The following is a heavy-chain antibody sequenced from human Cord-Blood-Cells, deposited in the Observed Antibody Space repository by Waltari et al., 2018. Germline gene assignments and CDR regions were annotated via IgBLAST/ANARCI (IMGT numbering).Heavy chain of an antibody. V-gene: IGHV4-34*01. CDR3: ARKRYYDSSGYYYFKKNDAFDI. CDR1: GGYFSGYY. Sequence: QVQLQQWGAGLLKPSETLSLTCAVYGGYFSGYYWSWIRQPPGKGLEWIGEINHSGSTNYNPSLKSRVTISVDTSKNQFSLKLSSVTAADTAVYYCARKRYYDSSGYYYFKKNDAFDIWGQGTMVTVSS. CDR2: INHSGST. D-gene: IGHD3-22*01. J-gene: IGHJ3*02.